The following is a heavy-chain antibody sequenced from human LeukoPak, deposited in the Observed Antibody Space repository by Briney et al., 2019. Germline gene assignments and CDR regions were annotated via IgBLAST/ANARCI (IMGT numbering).Heavy chain of an antibody. CDR3: ARDPGRYFDWLPASQYGMDV. V-gene: IGHV4-59*01. CDR2: IYYSGST. Sequence: SETLSLTCTVSGGSISSYYWSWIRQPPGKGLEWTGYIYYSGSTNYNPSLKSRVTISVDTSKNQFSLKLSSVTAADTAVYYCARDPGRYFDWLPASQYGMDVWGKGTTVTVSS. D-gene: IGHD3-9*01. J-gene: IGHJ6*04. CDR1: GGSISSYY.